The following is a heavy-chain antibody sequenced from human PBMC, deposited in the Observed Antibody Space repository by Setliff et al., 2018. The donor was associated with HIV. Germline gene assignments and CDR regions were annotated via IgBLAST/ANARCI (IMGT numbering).Heavy chain of an antibody. V-gene: IGHV4-38-2*02. CDR1: GYSISSGYY. Sequence: SETLSLTCTVTGYSISSGYYWAWIQQPPGKGLEWIGYIYHAGNTYYNPSLKSRVTISVDTSKNQISLRLNSRTAADTAVYYCARGTTLNVVPDAFDIWGQGTRVTVSS. CDR3: ARGTTLNVVPDAFDI. CDR2: IYHAGNT. D-gene: IGHD4-17*01. J-gene: IGHJ3*02.